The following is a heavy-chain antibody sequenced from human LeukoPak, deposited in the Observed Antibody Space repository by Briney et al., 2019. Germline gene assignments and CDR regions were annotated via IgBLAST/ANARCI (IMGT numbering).Heavy chain of an antibody. CDR2: IYYSGST. V-gene: IGHV4-39*01. J-gene: IGHJ4*02. D-gene: IGHD3-22*01. CDR3: ARGPLGYHYYDSSGYYGIDY. Sequence: SETLSLTCTVSGGSISSSSYYWGWIRQPPGKGLEWIGSIYYSGSTYYNPSLKSRVTISVDTSKNQFSLKLSSVTAADTAVYYCARGPLGYHYYDSSGYYGIDYWGQGTLVTVSS. CDR1: GGSISSSSYY.